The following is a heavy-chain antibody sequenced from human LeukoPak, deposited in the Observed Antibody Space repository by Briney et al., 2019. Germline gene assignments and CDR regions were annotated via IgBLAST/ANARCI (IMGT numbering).Heavy chain of an antibody. CDR2: IYSSGST. J-gene: IGHJ1*01. CDR3: ARDNARGGSFSDYLRYFLH. V-gene: IGHV4-61*02. Sequence: SETLSLTCTVSGGSISSGSYYGSWIRQPAGKGLEWIGRIYSSGSTNYNPSLKSRVTISVDTSKNQFSLNLGAVTAADTAVYYCARDNARGGSFSDYLRYFLHWGQGTLVTVSS. CDR1: GGSISSGSYY. D-gene: IGHD5/OR15-5a*01.